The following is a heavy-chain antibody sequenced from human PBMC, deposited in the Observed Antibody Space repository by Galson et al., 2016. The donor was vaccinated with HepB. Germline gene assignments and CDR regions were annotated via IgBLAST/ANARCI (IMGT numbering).Heavy chain of an antibody. Sequence: LSLTCTVSGGSISSSSYYWGWIRQPPGKVLEWIGSIYSSGSTNYNPSLKSRVTISVDTSKNQFSLKLSSVTAADTAVYYCARGDNPDYGDYASAYYYMDVWGKGTTVTVSS. CDR3: ARGDNPDYGDYASAYYYMDV. V-gene: IGHV4-39*07. CDR1: GGSISSSSYY. CDR2: IYSSGST. D-gene: IGHD4-17*01. J-gene: IGHJ6*03.